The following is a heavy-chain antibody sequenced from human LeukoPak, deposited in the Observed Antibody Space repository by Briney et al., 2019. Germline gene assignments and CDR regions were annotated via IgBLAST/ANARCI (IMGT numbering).Heavy chain of an antibody. CDR1: GFTFRSYG. J-gene: IGHJ4*02. Sequence: GGSLRLSCAASGFTFRSYGMHWVRQAPGKGLEWVAVISYDGSNEYYVDSVKGRFTISRDNSKNTLYLQTDSLRAEDTAVYYCARAPSGYYPYFDYWGQGTLVTVSS. CDR2: ISYDGSNE. V-gene: IGHV3-30*03. D-gene: IGHD3-22*01. CDR3: ARAPSGYYPYFDY.